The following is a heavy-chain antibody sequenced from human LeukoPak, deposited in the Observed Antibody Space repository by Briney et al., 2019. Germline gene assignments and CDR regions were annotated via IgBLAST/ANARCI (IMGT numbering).Heavy chain of an antibody. V-gene: IGHV4-59*12. CDR2: IYYSGST. Sequence: PSETLSLTCTVSGGSISSYYWSWIRQPPGKGLEWIGYIYYSGSTNYNPSLKSRVTISVDTSKNQFSLKLTSVTAADTAVYYCARERRRGSRNGGTDYWGQGTLVTVSS. CDR3: ARERRRGSRNGGTDY. D-gene: IGHD2-15*01. CDR1: GGSISSYY. J-gene: IGHJ4*02.